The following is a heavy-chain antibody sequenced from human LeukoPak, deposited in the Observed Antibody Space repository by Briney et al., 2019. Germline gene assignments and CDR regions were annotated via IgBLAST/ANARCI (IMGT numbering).Heavy chain of an antibody. CDR3: ARDQRSESYYPWGWFDP. D-gene: IGHD1-26*01. Sequence: GGSLRLSCAASGFSVSTNYLSWVRQAPGRGLEWVSVIYSDGSTYYTDSVRGRFTISRDNSKNTLYLQMNSLRPEDTAVYYCARDQRSESYYPWGWFDPWGQGTLVTVSS. V-gene: IGHV3-66*02. J-gene: IGHJ5*02. CDR2: IYSDGST. CDR1: GFSVSTNY.